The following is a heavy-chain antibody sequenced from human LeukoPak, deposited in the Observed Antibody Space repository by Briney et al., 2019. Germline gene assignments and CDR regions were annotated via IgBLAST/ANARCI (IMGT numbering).Heavy chain of an antibody. CDR3: AREPLYCSGGSCYSDY. CDR1: GFTFSSYA. V-gene: IGHV3-21*01. Sequence: GSLRLSCAASGFTFSSYAMSWVRQAPGKGLEWVSSISSSSSYIYYADSVRGRFTISRDNAKNSLYLQMNSLRAEDTAVHYCAREPLYCSGGSCYSDYWGQGTLVTVSS. CDR2: ISSSSSYI. J-gene: IGHJ4*02. D-gene: IGHD2-15*01.